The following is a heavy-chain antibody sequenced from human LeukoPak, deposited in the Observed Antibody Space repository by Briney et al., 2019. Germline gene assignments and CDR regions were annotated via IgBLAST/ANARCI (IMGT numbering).Heavy chain of an antibody. CDR3: ATGVMEWLRFGY. D-gene: IGHD5-12*01. V-gene: IGHV4-59*01. CDR1: GGSISSYY. Sequence: SETLSLTCTVSGGSISSYYWSWIRQPPGQGLEWVGYIYYSGSTNYNPSLKSRVTISVDTSKNQFSLKLSSVTAADTAVYYCATGVMEWLRFGYWGQGTLVTVSS. CDR2: IYYSGST. J-gene: IGHJ4*02.